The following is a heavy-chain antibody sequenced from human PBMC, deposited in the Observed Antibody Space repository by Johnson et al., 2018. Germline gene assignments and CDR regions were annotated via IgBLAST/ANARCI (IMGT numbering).Heavy chain of an antibody. Sequence: EVQLLESGGGLVMPGGSXRLSCAASGFTFINAWVTWVRQDPGKGLEWVGRIKSQTDGGTADYIAPGKGRFTNSRDDSKNMLYFEMNSLKTEDTDVYYCATFPVPYRGEGHDYWGQGTLVTVSS. CDR3: ATFPVPYRGEGHDY. CDR2: IKSQTDGGTA. V-gene: IGHV3-15*01. CDR1: GFTFINAW. J-gene: IGHJ4*02. D-gene: IGHD1-1*01.